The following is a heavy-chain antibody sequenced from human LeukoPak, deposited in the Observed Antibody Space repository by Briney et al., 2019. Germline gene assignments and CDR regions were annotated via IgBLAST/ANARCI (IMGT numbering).Heavy chain of an antibody. CDR2: ISYDGSNK. Sequence: GGSLRLSCAASGFTFSSYAMHWVRQALGKGLEWVAVISYDGSNKYYVDSVKGRFTISRDNSKNTLYLQMNSLRPEDTAVFYCARDGVAAAGDHYYHMDVWGKGTTVTVSS. D-gene: IGHD6-13*01. V-gene: IGHV3-30*04. J-gene: IGHJ6*03. CDR3: ARDGVAAAGDHYYHMDV. CDR1: GFTFSSYA.